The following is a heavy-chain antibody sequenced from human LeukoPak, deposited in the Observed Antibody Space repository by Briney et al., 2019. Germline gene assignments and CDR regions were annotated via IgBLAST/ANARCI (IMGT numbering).Heavy chain of an antibody. Sequence: SETLSLTCAVYGGSFSGYYWSWIRQPPGKGLEWIGVINHSGSTNYNPSLKSRVTISVDTSKNQFSLKLSSVTAADTAVYYCARAGNIVVVPAADFDYWGQGTLVTVSS. J-gene: IGHJ4*02. V-gene: IGHV4-34*01. CDR1: GGSFSGYY. D-gene: IGHD2-2*01. CDR3: ARAGNIVVVPAADFDY. CDR2: INHSGST.